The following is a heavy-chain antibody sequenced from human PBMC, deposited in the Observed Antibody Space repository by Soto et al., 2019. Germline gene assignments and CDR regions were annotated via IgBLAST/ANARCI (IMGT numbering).Heavy chain of an antibody. CDR1: GAPITTTKW. D-gene: IGHD3-16*01. J-gene: IGHJ6*02. CDR3: ATQTISYTWGV. V-gene: IGHV4-4*02. CDR2: LSRGDER. Sequence: QVQLQESGPGLVKPSETLSLTCTVSGAPITTTKWWAWVRLPPGKGLEWIGELSRGDERSSNPSLEGRFTMSLDKSNNHFSLKRTSVTAAETAIYYCATQTISYTWGVWGRGTSVTVSS.